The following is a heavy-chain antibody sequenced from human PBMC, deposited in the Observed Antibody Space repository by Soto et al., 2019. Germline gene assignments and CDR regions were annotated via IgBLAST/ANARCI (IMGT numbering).Heavy chain of an antibody. Sequence: SETLALACTVSGASISSYRGSWIRQPPGKGLEWIGYFYYSGSTKYNPSLKSRVTMSADKSKNQFSLRLKSVTAADTAVYWCARDYYYDNSGNPGAYYYGMDVWGQGTTVTVSS. D-gene: IGHD3-22*01. CDR3: ARDYYYDNSGNPGAYYYGMDV. CDR2: FYYSGST. V-gene: IGHV4-59*01. CDR1: GASISSYR. J-gene: IGHJ6*02.